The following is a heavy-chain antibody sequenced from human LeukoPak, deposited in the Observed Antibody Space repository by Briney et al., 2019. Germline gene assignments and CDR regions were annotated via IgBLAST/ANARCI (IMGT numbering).Heavy chain of an antibody. D-gene: IGHD3-10*01. Sequence: NSSETLSLTCTVSGGSISSSSHYWGWIRQPPGKGLEWIGEINHSGSTDYNPSLKSRVTMSVDMSTRQVSLKLSSVTAADTAVYYCARAVGGDGSGSLWGPGTLVTVSS. J-gene: IGHJ4*02. CDR3: ARAVGGDGSGSL. CDR2: INHSGST. V-gene: IGHV4-39*07. CDR1: GGSISSSSHY.